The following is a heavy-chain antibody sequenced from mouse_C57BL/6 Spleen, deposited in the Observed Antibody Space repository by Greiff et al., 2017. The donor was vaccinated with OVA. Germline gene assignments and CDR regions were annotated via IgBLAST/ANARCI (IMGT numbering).Heavy chain of an antibody. CDR3: ARRESYDGYKAWFAY. J-gene: IGHJ3*01. Sequence: QVQLQQPGAELVMPGASVKLSCKASGYTFTSYWMHWVKQRPGQGLEWIGEIDPSDSYTNYNQKFKGKSTLTVDKSSSTAYMQLSSLTSEDSAVYYCARRESYDGYKAWFAYWGQGTLVTVSA. D-gene: IGHD2-3*01. CDR2: IDPSDSYT. V-gene: IGHV1-69*01. CDR1: GYTFTSYW.